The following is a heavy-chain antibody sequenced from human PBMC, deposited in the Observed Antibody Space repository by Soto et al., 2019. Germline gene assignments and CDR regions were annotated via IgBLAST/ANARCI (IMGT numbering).Heavy chain of an antibody. Sequence: QVQLVQSGAEVEKPGASVKVSCKASGGTFSSETMSWVRQAPGQGLEWVGGIIPPFGTSNYAETFLGRVAIPADEPTSTLYPELSSLRPDDTPVYSCATELSDNPATALDSWGQGTLVTVPS. J-gene: IGHJ4*02. CDR2: IIPPFGTS. CDR1: GGTFSSET. CDR3: ATELSDNPATALDS. D-gene: IGHD1-20*01. V-gene: IGHV1-69*01.